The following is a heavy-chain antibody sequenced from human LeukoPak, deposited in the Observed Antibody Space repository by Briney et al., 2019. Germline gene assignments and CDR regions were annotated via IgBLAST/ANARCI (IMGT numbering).Heavy chain of an antibody. D-gene: IGHD6-6*01. CDR3: ARPAGVGQLAPGGY. Sequence: SETLSLTCTVSGGSISSSSYYWGWIRQPPGKGLEWIGSIYYSGSTYYNPSLKSRDTISVDTSKNQFSLKLSSVTAADTAVYYCARPAGVGQLAPGGYWGQGTLVTVSS. CDR2: IYYSGST. CDR1: GGSISSSSYY. J-gene: IGHJ4*02. V-gene: IGHV4-39*01.